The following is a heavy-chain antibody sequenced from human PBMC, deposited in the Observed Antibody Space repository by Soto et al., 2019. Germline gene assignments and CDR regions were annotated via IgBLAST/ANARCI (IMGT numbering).Heavy chain of an antibody. D-gene: IGHD3-3*01. Sequence: GGSLRLSCSASGFNFNSCPMQWVRQAPGKGLEFVSAISEGGGSTYYADSVMGRFTISRDDSRKTVYLQMRSLRIEDTAVYYCVKGERAMIFGPETILRVYFTHWGQGALVTVSS. J-gene: IGHJ4*02. CDR3: VKGERAMIFGPETILRVYFTH. CDR1: GFNFNSCP. CDR2: ISEGGGST. V-gene: IGHV3-64D*08.